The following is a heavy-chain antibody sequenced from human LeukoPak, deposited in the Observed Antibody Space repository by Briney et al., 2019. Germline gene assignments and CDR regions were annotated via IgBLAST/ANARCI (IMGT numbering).Heavy chain of an antibody. V-gene: IGHV1-8*01. CDR3: ARALRVGRYSADY. CDR2: MNPNSGNT. Sequence: ASVKVSCKASGYTFTSYDINWVRQATGQGIEWMGWMNPNSGNTGSAQRFQGRVTMTRNTSISTAYMELSSLRSEDTAVYYCARALRVGRYSADYWGQGTLVTVSS. CDR1: GYTFTSYD. J-gene: IGHJ4*02. D-gene: IGHD2-15*01.